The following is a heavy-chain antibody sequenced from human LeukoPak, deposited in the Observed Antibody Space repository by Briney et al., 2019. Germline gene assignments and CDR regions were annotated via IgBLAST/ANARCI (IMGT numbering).Heavy chain of an antibody. CDR3: AKDRGVFGVVYAFDI. V-gene: IGHV3-30*18. CDR1: GFTFSNYG. CDR2: ISYDGSNK. J-gene: IGHJ3*02. Sequence: GGSLRLSCAASGFTFSNYGMHWVRQAPGKGLEWVAVISYDGSNKYYADSVKGRFTISRDNSKNTLYLQMNSLRAEDTAVYYCAKDRGVFGVVYAFDIWGKGKMVTVS. D-gene: IGHD3-3*01.